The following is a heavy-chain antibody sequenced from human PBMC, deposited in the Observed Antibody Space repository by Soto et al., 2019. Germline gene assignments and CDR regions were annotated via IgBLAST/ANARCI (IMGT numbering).Heavy chain of an antibody. CDR2: IIPIFGTA. Sequence: GASVKVSCKASGGTFSSYAISWVRQAPGKGLEWKGGIIPIFGTANYAQKFQGRVTITADESTSTAYMELRSLRSEDTAVYYFACVGYCTNGVCYTLNNCFDPWGQGTLVTVSS. CDR3: ACVGYCTNGVCYTLNNCFDP. D-gene: IGHD2-8*01. J-gene: IGHJ5*02. CDR1: GGTFSSYA. V-gene: IGHV1-69*13.